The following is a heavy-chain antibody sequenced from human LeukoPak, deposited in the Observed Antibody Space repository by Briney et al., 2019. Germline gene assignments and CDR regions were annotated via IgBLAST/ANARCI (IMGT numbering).Heavy chain of an antibody. CDR2: ISYDGSNK. Sequence: PGGSLRLSCAASGFTFSSYAMHWVRQAPGKGLEWVAVISYDGSNKYYADSVKGRFTISRDNSKNTLYLQMNSLRAEDTAVYYCARCDPATTCYFDYWGQGTLVTVSS. V-gene: IGHV3-30-3*01. D-gene: IGHD1-7*01. CDR3: ARCDPATTCYFDY. J-gene: IGHJ4*02. CDR1: GFTFSSYA.